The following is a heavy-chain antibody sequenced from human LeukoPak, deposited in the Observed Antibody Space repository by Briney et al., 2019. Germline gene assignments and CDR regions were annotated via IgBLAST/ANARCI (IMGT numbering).Heavy chain of an antibody. V-gene: IGHV4-59*01. J-gene: IGHJ5*02. Sequence: SETLSLTCTVSGGSISSYYWSWIRQPPGKGLEWIGCIYYSGSTNYNPSLKSRVTISVDTSENQFSLKLSSVTAADTAVYYCARDIGWVWFDPWGQGTLVTVSS. D-gene: IGHD1-26*01. CDR1: GGSISSYY. CDR3: ARDIGWVWFDP. CDR2: IYYSGST.